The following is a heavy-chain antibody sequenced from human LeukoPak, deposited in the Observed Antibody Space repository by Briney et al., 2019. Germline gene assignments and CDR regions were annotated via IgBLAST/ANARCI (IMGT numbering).Heavy chain of an antibody. V-gene: IGHV3-48*03. D-gene: IGHD2-2*01. CDR1: GFTFSSYE. CDR2: ISSSGSTI. J-gene: IGHJ4*02. CDR3: NLIPFLYCSSTSCLETY. Sequence: PGGSLRLSCAASGFTFSSYEMNWVRQAPGKGLEWVSYISSSGSTIYYADSVKGRFTISRDNAKNSLYLQMNSLRAEDTAVYYCNLIPFLYCSSTSCLETYWGQGTLVTVSS.